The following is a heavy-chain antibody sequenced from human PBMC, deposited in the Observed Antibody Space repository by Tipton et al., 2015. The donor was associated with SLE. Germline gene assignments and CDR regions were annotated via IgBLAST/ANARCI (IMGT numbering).Heavy chain of an antibody. V-gene: IGHV4-34*01. D-gene: IGHD3-22*01. CDR1: GGSFSGYY. J-gene: IGHJ6*03. Sequence: TLSLTCAVYGGSFSGYYWSWIRQPPGKGLEWIGEINHSGSTNYNPSLKSRVTISLATSKNQFSLKLTSVTAADTAVYYCARGGLDSSGYYYYMDVWGKGTTVTVSS. CDR2: INHSGST. CDR3: ARGGLDSSGYYYYMDV.